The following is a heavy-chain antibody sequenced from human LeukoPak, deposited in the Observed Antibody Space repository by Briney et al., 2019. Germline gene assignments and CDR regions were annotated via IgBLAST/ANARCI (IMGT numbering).Heavy chain of an antibody. CDR1: GGSISSYY. CDR2: IYYSGST. V-gene: IGHV4-59*01. D-gene: IGHD6-13*01. J-gene: IGHJ6*02. Sequence: SETLSLTCTVPGGSISSYYWSWIRQPPGKGLEWIGYIYYSGSTNYNPSLKSRVTISVDTSKNQFSLKLSSVTAADTAVYYCARGTLEYSSSWYNYYYGMDVWGQGTTVTVSS. CDR3: ARGTLEYSSSWYNYYYGMDV.